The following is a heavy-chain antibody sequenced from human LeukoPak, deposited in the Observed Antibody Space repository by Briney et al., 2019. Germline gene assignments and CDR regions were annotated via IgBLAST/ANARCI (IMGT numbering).Heavy chain of an antibody. CDR1: GGSISSSTDY. CDR2: IYYSGNT. J-gene: IGHJ4*02. CDR3: ARASRGHDY. D-gene: IGHD3-10*01. Sequence: SETLSLTCSVSGGSISSSTDYWGWIRQPPGKGLEWIGYIYYSGNTNYNPSLKSRVTISVDTSKNQFSLKLTSVTAADTAVYYCARASRGHDYWGQGTLVTVSS. V-gene: IGHV4-61*05.